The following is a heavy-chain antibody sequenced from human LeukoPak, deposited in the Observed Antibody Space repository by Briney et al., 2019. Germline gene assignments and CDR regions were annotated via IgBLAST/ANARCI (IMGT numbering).Heavy chain of an antibody. CDR3: ARMSSGYYAIDS. CDR1: GASISGFH. J-gene: IGHJ4*02. Sequence: PSETLSLTCTVSGASISGFHWSWIRQSPGKGLEWIGYIYFNENTKYNPSLKSRVTISVDTSKNQFSLRLNSVTAADTAVYFCARMSSGYYAIDSWGQGTLVTVSP. V-gene: IGHV4-59*01. D-gene: IGHD6-19*01. CDR2: IYFNENT.